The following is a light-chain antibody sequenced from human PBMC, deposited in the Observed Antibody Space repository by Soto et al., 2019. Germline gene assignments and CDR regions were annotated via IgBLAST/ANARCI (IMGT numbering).Light chain of an antibody. CDR1: QSVSSSY. J-gene: IGKJ1*01. CDR2: GAS. CDR3: QQYGSSSGT. Sequence: EMVLTQSPGTLSLSPGERATLSCRASQSVSSSYLAWYQQKLGQAPRLLIYGASSRATGIPDRFSGSWSGTDFALTISRLEPEDFAVYYCQQYGSSSGTFGQGTKVEIK. V-gene: IGKV3-20*01.